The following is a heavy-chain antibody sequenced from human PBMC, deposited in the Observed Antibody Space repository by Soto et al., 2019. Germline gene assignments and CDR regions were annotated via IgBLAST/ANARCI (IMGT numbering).Heavy chain of an antibody. Sequence: QLQLQASGPGLVKPSETLSLTCTVSGGSISSSSYYWGWIRQPPGKGLEWIGSIYYSGRTYYNPSLKSRVTISVDMSKNQCSLKLSSVTAADTAVYYCARLGGQILAAAPHWGQGTLVTVSS. V-gene: IGHV4-39*01. D-gene: IGHD6-13*01. CDR2: IYYSGRT. CDR3: ARLGGQILAAAPH. J-gene: IGHJ4*02. CDR1: GGSISSSSYY.